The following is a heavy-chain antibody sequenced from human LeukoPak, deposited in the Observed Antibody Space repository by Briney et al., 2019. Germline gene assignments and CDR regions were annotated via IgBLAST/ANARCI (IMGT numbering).Heavy chain of an antibody. CDR3: ARGKTTHPIDY. J-gene: IGHJ4*02. CDR2: IIPILGIA. D-gene: IGHD1-14*01. Sequence: EASVKVSCKASGGTFSSYAISWVRQAPGQWLEWMGRIIPILGIANYAQKFQGRVTITADKSTSTAYMELSSLRSEDTAVYYCARGKTTHPIDYWGQGTLVTVSS. V-gene: IGHV1-69*04. CDR1: GGTFSSYA.